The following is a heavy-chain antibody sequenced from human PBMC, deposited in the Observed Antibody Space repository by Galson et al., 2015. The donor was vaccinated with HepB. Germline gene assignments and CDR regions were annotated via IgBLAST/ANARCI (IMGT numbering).Heavy chain of an antibody. Sequence: LRLSCAASGFTFSNAWMSWVRQAPGKGLEWVGRIKSKTDGGTTDYAAPVKGRFTISRDDSKNTLYLQMNSLKTGDTAVYYCTTDRPTRLYYYYYYMDVWGKGTTVTVSS. D-gene: IGHD4-11*01. J-gene: IGHJ6*03. CDR2: IKSKTDGGTT. CDR3: TTDRPTRLYYYYYYMDV. V-gene: IGHV3-15*01. CDR1: GFTFSNAW.